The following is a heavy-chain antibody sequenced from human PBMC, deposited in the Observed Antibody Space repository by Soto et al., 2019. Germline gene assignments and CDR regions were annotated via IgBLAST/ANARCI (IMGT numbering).Heavy chain of an antibody. CDR3: AREGGYVDY. Sequence: SEALRVICTLYAGHTRSSSHYWAWIRQSPGTGLEWIGSIDEIGDSYYNPSLKSRVTIFVDTSKNQFSLKLISVTGADSAIYYCAREGGYVDYWGQGTMVTGSS. CDR1: AGHTRSSSHY. J-gene: IGHJ4*02. CDR2: IDEIGDS. D-gene: IGHD1-1*01. V-gene: IGHV4-39*02.